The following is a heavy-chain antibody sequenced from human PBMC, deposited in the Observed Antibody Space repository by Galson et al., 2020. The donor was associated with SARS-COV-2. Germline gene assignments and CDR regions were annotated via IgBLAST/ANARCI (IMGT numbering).Heavy chain of an antibody. V-gene: IGHV3-13*01. CDR3: ARASASYYYYYYMDV. CDR1: GFTFSSYD. J-gene: IGHJ6*03. CDR2: IGTAGDT. Sequence: GESLKISCAASGFTFSSYDMHWVRQATGKGLEWVSAIGTAGDTYYPGSVKGRFTISRENAKNSLYLQMNSLRAGDTAVYYCARASASYYYYYYMDVWGKGTTVTVSS.